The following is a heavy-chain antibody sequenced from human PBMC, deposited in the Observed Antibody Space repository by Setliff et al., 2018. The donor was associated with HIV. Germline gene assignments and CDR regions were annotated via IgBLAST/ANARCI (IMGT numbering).Heavy chain of an antibody. V-gene: IGHV1-18*01. Sequence: ASVKVSCKASGYIFSSYGISWVRQAPGQGLEWMGWISAYNGNINYAQKFQGRVTMTTDTSTSTAHMELRSLRSDDAAVYYCARDREAGDWYFDLWGCGTLVTVSS. J-gene: IGHJ2*01. CDR3: ARDREAGDWYFDL. CDR2: ISAYNGNI. D-gene: IGHD6-13*01. CDR1: GYIFSSYG.